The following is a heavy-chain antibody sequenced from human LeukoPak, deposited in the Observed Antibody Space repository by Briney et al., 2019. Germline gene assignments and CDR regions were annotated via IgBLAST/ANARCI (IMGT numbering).Heavy chain of an antibody. V-gene: IGHV3-30*18. Sequence: PGRSLRLSCAASGFTFSNYDMNWVRQAPGKGLEWVAAILYDAFNTYYADSVKGRFTISRDNSKNTLYLQMNSLRVEDTAVYYCAKLAPIGTTLGLLFDYWGQGTLVTVSS. CDR2: ILYDAFNT. CDR3: AKLAPIGTTLGLLFDY. CDR1: GFTFSNYD. J-gene: IGHJ4*02. D-gene: IGHD1-7*01.